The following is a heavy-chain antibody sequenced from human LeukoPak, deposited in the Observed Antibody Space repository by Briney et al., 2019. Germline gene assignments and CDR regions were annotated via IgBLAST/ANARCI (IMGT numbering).Heavy chain of an antibody. CDR2: IYYSGST. CDR1: GGSISSYY. V-gene: IGHV4-59*12. D-gene: IGHD1-1*01. Sequence: PSETLSLTCTVYGGSISSYYWSWIRQPPGKGLEWHGYIYYSGSTNYNPSLKGRATISVDTSKNQFSLKLSSVTAADTAVYYCARCQLELIDYWGQGTLVTVSS. J-gene: IGHJ4*02. CDR3: ARCQLELIDY.